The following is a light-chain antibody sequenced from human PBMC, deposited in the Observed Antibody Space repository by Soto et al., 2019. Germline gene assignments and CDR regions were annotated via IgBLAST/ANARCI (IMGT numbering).Light chain of an antibody. J-gene: IGLJ1*01. Sequence: QSALTQPASVSGSPGQSITISCTGTSSDVAAYNYVSWYQQHPGKAPKLMIYEVSNRPSGVPDRFSGSKSGNTASLTVSGLQAEDEADYYCSSYAGSSNVFGTGTKLTVL. V-gene: IGLV2-8*01. CDR2: EVS. CDR1: SSDVAAYNY. CDR3: SSYAGSSNV.